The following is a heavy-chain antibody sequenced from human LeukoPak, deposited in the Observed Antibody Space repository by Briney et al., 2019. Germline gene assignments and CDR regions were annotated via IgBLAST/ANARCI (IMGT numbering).Heavy chain of an antibody. D-gene: IGHD2-15*01. J-gene: IGHJ4*02. Sequence: TGGSLRLSCAAPGFTFNSYTMTWVRQAPGKGLEWVSSISTGSTYIYYADSVKGRFTISRDNAKNSLYLQMNSLRAEDTAVYYCARGFRDIVVVVAATDYWGQGTLVTVSS. V-gene: IGHV3-21*01. CDR3: ARGFRDIVVVVAATDY. CDR1: GFTFNSYT. CDR2: ISTGSTYI.